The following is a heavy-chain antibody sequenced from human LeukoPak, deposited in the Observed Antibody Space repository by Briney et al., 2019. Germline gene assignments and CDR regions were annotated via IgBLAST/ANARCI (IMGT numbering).Heavy chain of an antibody. Sequence: PGGSLRLSCAASGFTFSSYGMHWVRQAPGKGLEWVAIIRYDGSNKYFADSVKGRFTISRDNSKNTLYLQMNSLRAEDTAVYYCAKDANGILRPAPGLRDLLWGQGTLVTVSS. V-gene: IGHV3-30*02. CDR1: GFTFSSYG. D-gene: IGHD1-26*01. CDR3: AKDANGILRPAPGLRDLL. CDR2: IRYDGSNK. J-gene: IGHJ4*02.